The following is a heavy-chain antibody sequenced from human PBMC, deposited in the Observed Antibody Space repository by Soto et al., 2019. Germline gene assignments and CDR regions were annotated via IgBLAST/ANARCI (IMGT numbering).Heavy chain of an antibody. Sequence: GGSVQVSSKASGSTFTGYYLHWVRQAPGQGLQWMGWINPNSGETNYAQKFLLRGTLDRQRSISTSYMELNSLRSDDPAVYYCARDGPTVTISFGCRGPGTRVPVSS. CDR3: ARDGPTVTISFGC. D-gene: IGHD4-17*01. CDR2: INPNSGET. CDR1: GSTFTGYY. V-gene: IGHV1-2*02. J-gene: IGHJ4*03.